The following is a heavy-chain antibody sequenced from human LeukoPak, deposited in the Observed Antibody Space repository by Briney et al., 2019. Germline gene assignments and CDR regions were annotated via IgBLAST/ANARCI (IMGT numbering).Heavy chain of an antibody. CDR2: ISWNSNTI. CDR3: AKDTYSTSLTGFDY. J-gene: IGHJ4*02. CDR1: GFTFDDYA. D-gene: IGHD6-6*01. V-gene: IGHV3-9*01. Sequence: GRSLRLSCAASGFTFDDYALHWVRQAPGKGLEWVSGISWNSNTIGYADSVKGRFTISRDNDKNSLYLQMNSLRAEDTALYYCAKDTYSTSLTGFDYWGQGTLVTVSS.